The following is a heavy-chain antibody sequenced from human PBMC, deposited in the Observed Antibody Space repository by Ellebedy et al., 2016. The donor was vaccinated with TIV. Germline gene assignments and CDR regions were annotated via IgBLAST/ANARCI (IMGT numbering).Heavy chain of an antibody. CDR2: MNPKCGNT. V-gene: IGHV1-8*01. CDR3: ATDRRNTITTRFDP. J-gene: IGHJ5*02. D-gene: IGHD3-9*01. Sequence: AASVKVSCNASAYTFSRYDIKWVRRATGQGLEWMGWMNPKCGNTSYAQKFQGRVIMTRNSSINTAYLELSALRSEDTAMYYCATDRRNTITTRFDPWGQGTLVTVSS. CDR1: AYTFSRYD.